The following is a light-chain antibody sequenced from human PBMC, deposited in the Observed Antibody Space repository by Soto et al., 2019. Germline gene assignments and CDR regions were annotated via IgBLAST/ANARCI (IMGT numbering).Light chain of an antibody. CDR3: CSFAGGHTLYV. CDR2: DVS. CDR1: NSDVGGYDY. V-gene: IGLV2-11*01. J-gene: IGLJ1*01. Sequence: QSALTQPRSVSGSPGQSVTISCTGTNSDVGGYDYVSWYQQHPGKAPTLMISDVSKRPSGVPDRFSGSKSGKTASLTISGRQAEDEGDYYCCSFAGGHTLYVFGTGTKVTVL.